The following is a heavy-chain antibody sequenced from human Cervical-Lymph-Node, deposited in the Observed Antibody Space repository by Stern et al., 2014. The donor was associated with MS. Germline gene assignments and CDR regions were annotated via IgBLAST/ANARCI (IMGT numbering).Heavy chain of an antibody. CDR2: IFHTGDT. CDR3: ARGGGTDSPTYDY. V-gene: IGHV4-4*02. J-gene: IGHJ4*02. CDR1: GASLSGVNW. Sequence: VQLVESGPGLVKPSGTLSLTCTVSGASLSGVNWWTWVRQPPGKGLEWIVEIFHTGDTNYNPSLRSRVVMLVASSKSHFSLQLTSVTAADTAVYYCARGGGTDSPTYDYWGQGTLVTVS. D-gene: IGHD3-16*01.